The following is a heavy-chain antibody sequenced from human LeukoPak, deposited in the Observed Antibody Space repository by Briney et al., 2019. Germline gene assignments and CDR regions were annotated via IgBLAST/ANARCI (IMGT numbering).Heavy chain of an antibody. D-gene: IGHD4-11*01. Sequence: PGGPLRLSCSPSGYTFNRHAKHWAPQSPGKELEYDSAISSSGGNTYYADSVKGRFTISRDNYKNTLYLQMSSLRAEDTAVYYCVIYTHWGEGTLVTVSS. CDR3: VIYTH. CDR2: ISSSGGNT. CDR1: GYTFNRHA. J-gene: IGHJ4*02. V-gene: IGHV3-64D*06.